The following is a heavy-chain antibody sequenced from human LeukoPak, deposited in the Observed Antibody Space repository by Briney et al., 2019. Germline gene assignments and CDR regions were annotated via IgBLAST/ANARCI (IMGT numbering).Heavy chain of an antibody. J-gene: IGHJ6*03. Sequence: ASVKVSCQASGYTFTSYGISWVRQAPGQGLEWMGWISAYNGNTNYAQKLQGRVTMTTDTSTSTAYMELRSLRSDDTAVYYCARRRGSSSSRGWNYYYYYMDVWGKGTTVTVSS. CDR1: GYTFTSYG. CDR3: ARRRGSSSSRGWNYYYYYMDV. CDR2: ISAYNGNT. D-gene: IGHD6-6*01. V-gene: IGHV1-18*01.